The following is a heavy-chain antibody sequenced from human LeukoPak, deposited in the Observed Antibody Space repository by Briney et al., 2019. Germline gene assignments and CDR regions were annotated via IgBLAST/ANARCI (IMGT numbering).Heavy chain of an antibody. D-gene: IGHD6-13*01. CDR3: AREREGYSSSWFLPVFDY. Sequence: PGGSLRLSCAASGFTFSSYAMHWVRQAPGKGLEWVAVISYDGSNKYYAGSVKGRFTISRDNSKNTVYLQMNSLRAEDTAVYYCAREREGYSSSWFLPVFDYWGQGTLVTVSS. J-gene: IGHJ4*02. CDR1: GFTFSSYA. V-gene: IGHV3-30-3*01. CDR2: ISYDGSNK.